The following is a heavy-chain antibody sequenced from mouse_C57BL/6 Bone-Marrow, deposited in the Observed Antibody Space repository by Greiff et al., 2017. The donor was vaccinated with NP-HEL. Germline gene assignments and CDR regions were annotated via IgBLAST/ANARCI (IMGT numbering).Heavy chain of an antibody. J-gene: IGHJ2*01. CDR1: GYAFSSSW. V-gene: IGHV1-82*01. D-gene: IGHD1-1*01. CDR3: AREPHGRYYFDY. Sequence: QVQLQQSGPELVKPGASVKISCKASGYAFSSSWMNWVKQRPGKGLEWIGRIYPGDGDTNYNGKFKGKATLTADKSSSTAYMQLSSLTSEDSAVYFCAREPHGRYYFDYWGQGTTLTVSS. CDR2: IYPGDGDT.